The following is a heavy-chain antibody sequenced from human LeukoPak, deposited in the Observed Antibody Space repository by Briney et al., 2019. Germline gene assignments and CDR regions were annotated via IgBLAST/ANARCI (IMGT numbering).Heavy chain of an antibody. CDR1: GFTFSSYG. CDR2: ISYDGSNK. J-gene: IGHJ4*02. V-gene: IGHV3-30*18. Sequence: GGSLRLSCAASGFTFSSYGMHWVRQAPGKGLEWVAVISYDGSNKYYADSVKGRFTISRDNSKNTLYLQMNSLRAEDTAVYYCAKGAWLAYFDYWGQGTLVTVSS. D-gene: IGHD6-19*01. CDR3: AKGAWLAYFDY.